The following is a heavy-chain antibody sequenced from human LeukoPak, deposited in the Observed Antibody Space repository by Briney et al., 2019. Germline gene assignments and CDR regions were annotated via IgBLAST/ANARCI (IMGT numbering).Heavy chain of an antibody. V-gene: IGHV3-48*01. J-gene: IGHJ5*02. CDR2: IRSSSET. CDR3: ARLGLEVGGPNWFDP. D-gene: IGHD1-1*01. CDR1: GFIFSQYS. Sequence: GGSLRLSCAASGFIFSQYSMNWVRQAPGKGLEWVSHIRSSSETFYADSVKGRFTISRDNARNSLYLQMNSLRVEDTAVYYCARLGLEVGGPNWFDPWGQGTLVTVSS.